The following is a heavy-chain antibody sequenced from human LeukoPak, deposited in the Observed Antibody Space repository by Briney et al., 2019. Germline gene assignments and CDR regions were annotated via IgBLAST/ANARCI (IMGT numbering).Heavy chain of an antibody. CDR3: ARWATSYDF. D-gene: IGHD3-10*01. Sequence: GGSLRLSCAASGLTFSNYWMSWVRQAPGKGLEWVANIKQDGSEKYYVDSVTGRLTISRDNAKNSLYLQMNSLRAEDTAVYYCARWATSYDFWGQGTLVTVSS. V-gene: IGHV3-7*01. CDR1: GLTFSNYW. J-gene: IGHJ4*02. CDR2: IKQDGSEK.